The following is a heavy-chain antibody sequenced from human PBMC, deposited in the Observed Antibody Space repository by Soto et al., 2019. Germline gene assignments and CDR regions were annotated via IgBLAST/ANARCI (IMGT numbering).Heavy chain of an antibody. CDR2: ISSSGSTI. CDR3: ARGIAAAGTFFDYYYYGMDV. J-gene: IGHJ6*02. CDR1: GFTFSSYE. D-gene: IGHD6-13*01. V-gene: IGHV3-48*03. Sequence: GGSLRLSCAASGFTFSSYEMNWVRQAPGKGLEWVSYISSSGSTIYYADSVKGRFTISRDNAKNSLYLQMNSLRAEDTAVYYCARGIAAAGTFFDYYYYGMDVWGQGTTVTVSS.